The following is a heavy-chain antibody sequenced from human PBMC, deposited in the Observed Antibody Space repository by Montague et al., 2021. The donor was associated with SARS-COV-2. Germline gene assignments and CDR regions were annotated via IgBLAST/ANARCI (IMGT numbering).Heavy chain of an antibody. CDR2: IYYSGST. V-gene: IGHV4-31*03. CDR1: GGSISSGGYY. CDR3: ARVPFVAVAGTLLPYYYYYGMDV. J-gene: IGHJ6*02. D-gene: IGHD6-19*01. Sequence: TLSLTCTVSGGSISSGGYYWSWIRQHPGKGLEWIGYIYYSGSTYYNPSLKSRVTISVDTSKNQFSLELSSVTAADTAVYYCARVPFVAVAGTLLPYYYYYGMDVWGQGTTVTVSS.